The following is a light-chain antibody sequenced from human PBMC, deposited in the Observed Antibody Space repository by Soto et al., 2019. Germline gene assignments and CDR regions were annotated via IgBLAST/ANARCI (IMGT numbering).Light chain of an antibody. CDR3: XXWDDSLNGPV. CDR1: TSNIGSNA. Sequence: QSVLTQPPSASGTPGQWVTISCSGGTSNIGSNAVNWYQQLPGTAPKLLIYTNNQRPSGVPDRFSGSKSGTSASLAISGLXXXXXXXXXCXXWDDSLNGPVFGGGTQLTVL. V-gene: IGLV1-44*01. CDR2: TNN. J-gene: IGLJ7*01.